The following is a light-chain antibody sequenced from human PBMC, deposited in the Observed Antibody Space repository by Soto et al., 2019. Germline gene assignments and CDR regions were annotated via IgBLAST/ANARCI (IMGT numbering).Light chain of an antibody. CDR2: EGS. J-gene: IGLJ1*01. Sequence: QSVLTQPASVSGSPGQSITISCTGTSSDVGSYNLVSWYQQHPGKAPKLMIYEGSKRPSGVSNRFSGSKSGNTASLTISGLQAEDEADYYCCSSAGTFYVYGTGSKVTVL. V-gene: IGLV2-23*01. CDR1: SSDVGSYNL. CDR3: CSSAGTFYV.